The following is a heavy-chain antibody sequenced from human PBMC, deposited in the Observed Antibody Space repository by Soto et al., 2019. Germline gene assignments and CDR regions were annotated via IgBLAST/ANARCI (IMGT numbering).Heavy chain of an antibody. D-gene: IGHD2-21*01. V-gene: IGHV4-59*01. J-gene: IGHJ5*01. CDR3: GRVVEGATRHTDPDS. Sequence: SETLSLTCTVSGGSMRNYFWNWIRQPPGKGLEWIAYIHFGGTTNYNPSLKSRVAISMDMSTNQLSLKLNSVTAADTAFYYCGRVVEGATRHTDPDSWGQGILVTVSS. CDR1: GGSMRNYF. CDR2: IHFGGTT.